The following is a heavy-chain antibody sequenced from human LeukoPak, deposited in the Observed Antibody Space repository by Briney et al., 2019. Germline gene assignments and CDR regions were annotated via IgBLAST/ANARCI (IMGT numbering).Heavy chain of an antibody. CDR3: AREQMVRGPNYYGMDV. J-gene: IGHJ6*02. V-gene: IGHV4-61*01. CDR1: GGSVSSGSYY. Sequence: PSETLSLTCTVSGGSVSSGSYYWSWIRQPPGKGLEWIGYIYYSGSTNYNPSLKSRVTISVDTSKNQFSLKLSSVTAADTAVYYCAREQMVRGPNYYGMDVWGQGTTVTVSS. D-gene: IGHD3-10*01. CDR2: IYYSGST.